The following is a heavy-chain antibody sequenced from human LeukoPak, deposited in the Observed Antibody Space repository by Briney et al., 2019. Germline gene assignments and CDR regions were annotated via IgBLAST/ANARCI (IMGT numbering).Heavy chain of an antibody. CDR3: AKKSRDGYNPFDY. D-gene: IGHD5-24*01. V-gene: IGHV3-23*01. Sequence: GGSLRLSCAASGFTFSRYAMSWVRQAPGKGLEWVCGISSSGESPYYADSVEGRFTISRDNSKSTLYLEINSLRAEDTAVYYRAKKSRDGYNPFDYLGQGTLVTVSS. CDR1: GFTFSRYA. CDR2: ISSSGESP. J-gene: IGHJ4*02.